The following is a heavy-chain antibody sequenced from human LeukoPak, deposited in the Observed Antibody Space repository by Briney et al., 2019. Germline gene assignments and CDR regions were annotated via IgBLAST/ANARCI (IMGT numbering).Heavy chain of an antibody. CDR2: ISSSSSTI. Sequence: GGSLRLSCAASGFTFSSYSMNWVRQAPGKGLEWVSYISSSSSTIYYADSVKGRFTISRDNAKNSLYLQMNSLRAEDTAVYYCAREGYSSSWARDYGMDVWGQGTTVTVSS. CDR1: GFTFSSYS. V-gene: IGHV3-48*04. CDR3: AREGYSSSWARDYGMDV. D-gene: IGHD6-13*01. J-gene: IGHJ6*02.